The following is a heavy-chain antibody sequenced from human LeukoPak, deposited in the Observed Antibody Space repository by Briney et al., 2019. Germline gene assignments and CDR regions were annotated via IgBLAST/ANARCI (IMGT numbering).Heavy chain of an antibody. CDR3: ASQYYDILTGYYGY. CDR1: RGTFSSYA. D-gene: IGHD3-9*01. J-gene: IGHJ4*02. Sequence: ASVKVSCKASRGTFSSYAISWVRQAPGQGREWMGGIIPIFGTANYAQKFQGRVTITADESTSTAYMELSSLRSEDTAVYYCASQYYDILTGYYGYWGQGTLVTVSS. CDR2: IIPIFGTA. V-gene: IGHV1-69*13.